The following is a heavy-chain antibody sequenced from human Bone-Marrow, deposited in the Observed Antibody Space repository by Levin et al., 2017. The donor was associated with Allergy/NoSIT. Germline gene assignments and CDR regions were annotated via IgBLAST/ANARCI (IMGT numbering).Heavy chain of an antibody. D-gene: IGHD2-2*01. CDR2: IFSSGST. J-gene: IGHJ4*02. V-gene: IGHV4-59*01. Sequence: SQTLSLTCTVSADSIDGYYWSWIRQAPGKGLEWIGYIFSSGSTYSNPSLQSRVTILIDTSKRQISLSLSSVTAADTAVYFCASGTRSYYFDYWSQGSLVTVSS. CDR1: ADSIDGYY. CDR3: ASGTRSYYFDY.